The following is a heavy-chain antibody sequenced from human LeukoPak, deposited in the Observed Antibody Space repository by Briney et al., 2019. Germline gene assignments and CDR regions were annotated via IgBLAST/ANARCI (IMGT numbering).Heavy chain of an antibody. Sequence: GGSLRLSCAASRFTFSSYAMSWVRQAPGKGLEWVSAISGSGGSTYYADSVKGRFTISRDNAKNSLYLQMNSLRAEDTAVYYCLGYCSGGSCYTGDYWGQGTLVTVSS. CDR3: LGYCSGGSCYTGDY. J-gene: IGHJ4*02. V-gene: IGHV3-23*01. D-gene: IGHD2-15*01. CDR1: RFTFSSYA. CDR2: ISGSGGST.